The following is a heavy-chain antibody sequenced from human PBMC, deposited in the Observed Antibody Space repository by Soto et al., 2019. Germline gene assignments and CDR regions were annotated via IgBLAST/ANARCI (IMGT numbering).Heavy chain of an antibody. Sequence: EVQLLESGGGLVQPGGSLRLSCAASGFTFSSYAMSWVRQAPGKGLEWVSAISGSGGSTYYADSVKGRFTISRDNSKNTLYLQMNSLRADDTAVYYCAKVSSGWYDYFDYWGQGTLVTVSS. D-gene: IGHD6-19*01. CDR2: ISGSGGST. CDR3: AKVSSGWYDYFDY. J-gene: IGHJ4*02. CDR1: GFTFSSYA. V-gene: IGHV3-23*01.